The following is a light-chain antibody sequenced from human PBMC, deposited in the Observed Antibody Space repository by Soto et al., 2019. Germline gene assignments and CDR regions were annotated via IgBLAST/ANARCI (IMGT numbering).Light chain of an antibody. CDR2: AAS. CDR1: QSISRN. V-gene: IGKV3-15*01. CDR3: QQYNNWPPRYT. J-gene: IGKJ2*01. Sequence: EIVMTQSPATLSLSLGERATLSCRASQSISRNLAWYHQRPGQAPRLLIYAASTRATGIPARFSGSGSGTDFTLTISGLQSEDFGVYFCQQYNNWPPRYTCGQGTKLEIK.